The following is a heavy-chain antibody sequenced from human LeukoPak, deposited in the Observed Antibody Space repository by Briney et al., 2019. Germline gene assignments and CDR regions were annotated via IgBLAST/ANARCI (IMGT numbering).Heavy chain of an antibody. V-gene: IGHV4-61*02. CDR1: GGSISSGGYY. D-gene: IGHD3-10*01. J-gene: IGHJ4*02. Sequence: SETLSLTCTVSGGSISSGGYYWSWIRQPAGKGLEWIGRIYTSGSTNYNPSLKSRVTISVDTSKNQFSLKLSSVTAADTAVYYCARDDMVRGALDYWGQGTLVTVSS. CDR2: IYTSGST. CDR3: ARDDMVRGALDY.